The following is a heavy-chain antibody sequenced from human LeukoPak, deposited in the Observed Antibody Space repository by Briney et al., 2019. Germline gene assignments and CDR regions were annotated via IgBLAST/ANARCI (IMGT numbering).Heavy chain of an antibody. CDR2: IYHSGST. CDR1: GYSISSGYY. V-gene: IGHV4-38-2*01. D-gene: IGHD6-13*01. Sequence: SDTLSLTCAVSGYSISSGYYWGWIRQPPGKGLEWIGSIYHSGSTYYNPSLKSRVTISVDTSKNQFSLKLSSVTAADTAVYYCARMSSWLPDYWGQGTLVTVSS. CDR3: ARMSSWLPDY. J-gene: IGHJ4*02.